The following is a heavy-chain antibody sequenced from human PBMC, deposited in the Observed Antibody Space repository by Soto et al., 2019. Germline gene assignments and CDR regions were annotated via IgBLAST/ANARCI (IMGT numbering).Heavy chain of an antibody. CDR3: ATVLHDYGTNWVDS. J-gene: IGHJ5*01. V-gene: IGHV4-30-4*01. CDR2: IYYTGTT. D-gene: IGHD3-16*01. CDR1: GASIRSERYY. Sequence: QVQLQESGPRLVKPSQTLSLTCSVSGASIRSERYYWSWIRQSPGRGLEWIGYIYYTGTTSYNPAAKSRVTILLDNSKDQFSLTLTSVTAADTAIYYCATVLHDYGTNWVDSWGQGTQVTVSS.